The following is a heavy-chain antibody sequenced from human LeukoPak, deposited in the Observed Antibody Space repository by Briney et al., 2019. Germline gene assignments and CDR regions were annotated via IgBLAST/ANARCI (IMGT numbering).Heavy chain of an antibody. CDR3: ARDLKGSSVDY. J-gene: IGHJ4*02. CDR1: GGSISSYY. D-gene: IGHD6-6*01. Sequence: PSETLSLTCTVSGGSISSYYWSWIRQPPGKGLEWIGYIYYSGSTNYNPSLKSRVTISVDRSKNQFSLKLSSVTAADTAVYYCARDLKGSSVDYWGQGTLVTVSS. V-gene: IGHV4-59*12. CDR2: IYYSGST.